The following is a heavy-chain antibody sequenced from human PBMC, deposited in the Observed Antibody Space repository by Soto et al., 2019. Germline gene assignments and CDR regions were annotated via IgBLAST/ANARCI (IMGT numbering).Heavy chain of an antibody. Sequence: GGSVGLSCAASGVTFTSYAMKWVRLGPGKGLEWVSAISGTGNNIDYADSVKGRFTISRDNAKNSLYLQMNSLRAEDTAVYYCASIENWCVAYWGQGT. D-gene: IGHD2-8*02. V-gene: IGHV3-23*01. J-gene: IGHJ4*02. CDR1: GVTFTSYA. CDR2: ISGTGNNI. CDR3: ASIENWCVAY.